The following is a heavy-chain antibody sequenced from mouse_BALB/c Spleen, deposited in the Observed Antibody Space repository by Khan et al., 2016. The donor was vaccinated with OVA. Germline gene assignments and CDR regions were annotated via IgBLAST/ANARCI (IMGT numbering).Heavy chain of an antibody. Sequence: QVRLQQSGAELVRPGVSVKISCKGSGYTFTDYAMHWVKQSHAKSLEWIGVISTYYGDASYNQKFTGKATLTVDKSSSTAYMELARLTSEDSAIYYCARGGRFAYWGQGTLVTVSA. CDR3: ARGGRFAY. J-gene: IGHJ3*01. CDR2: ISTYYGDA. CDR1: GYTFTDYA. D-gene: IGHD3-3*01. V-gene: IGHV1S137*01.